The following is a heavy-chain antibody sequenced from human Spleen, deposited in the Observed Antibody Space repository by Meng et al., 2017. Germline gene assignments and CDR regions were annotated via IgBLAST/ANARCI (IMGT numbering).Heavy chain of an antibody. J-gene: IGHJ5*02. D-gene: IGHD1-26*01. Sequence: QIQLQQSGPGLVKPSQTLSLTCAISGDSVSSNSAAWNWLRQSPSRGLQWLGRTYYRSKWYDDYAVSVKSRITITPDTSKNQFSLQLTSVTAADTAVYYCVRSRAWVRTGFDPWGQGTLVTVSS. CDR3: VRSRAWVRTGFDP. CDR1: GDSVSSNSAA. V-gene: IGHV6-1*01. CDR2: TYYRSKWYD.